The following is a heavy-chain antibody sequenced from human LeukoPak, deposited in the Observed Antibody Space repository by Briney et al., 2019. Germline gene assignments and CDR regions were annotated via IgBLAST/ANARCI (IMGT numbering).Heavy chain of an antibody. J-gene: IGHJ6*03. CDR2: IYLSGST. Sequence: SETLSLTCTVAGYSISSGYYWGWIRQPPGKGLEWIGSIYLSGSTYYNPSLTSRVTISVDTSKNQFSLKLSSVTAADTAVYYCARQVHGFLEWLLSYMDVWGKGTTVTVSS. CDR3: ARQVHGFLEWLLSYMDV. D-gene: IGHD3-3*01. V-gene: IGHV4-38-2*02. CDR1: GYSISSGYY.